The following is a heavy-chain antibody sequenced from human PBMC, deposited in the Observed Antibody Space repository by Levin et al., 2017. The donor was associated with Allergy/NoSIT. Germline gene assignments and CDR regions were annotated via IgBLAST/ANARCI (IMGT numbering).Heavy chain of an antibody. CDR1: GFTFSSYA. J-gene: IGHJ4*02. CDR2: ISYDGSNK. Sequence: LSLTCAASGFTFSSYAMHWVRQAPGKGLEWVAVISYDGSNKYYADSVKGRFTISRDNSKNTLYLQMNSLRAEDTAVYYCARVFYYGSGVFDYWGQGTLVTVSS. D-gene: IGHD3-10*01. V-gene: IGHV3-30-3*01. CDR3: ARVFYYGSGVFDY.